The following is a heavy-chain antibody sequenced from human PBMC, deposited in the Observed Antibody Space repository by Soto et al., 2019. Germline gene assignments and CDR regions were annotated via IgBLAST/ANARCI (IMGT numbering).Heavy chain of an antibody. D-gene: IGHD3-16*01. CDR2: ITPIFGTA. CDR1: GGSFSTYT. J-gene: IGHJ4*02. V-gene: IGHV1-69*01. CDR3: ATGGLMLPYFDY. Sequence: QVQLVQSGAEVKKPGSSVKVSCKASGGSFSTYTTSWVRQGPGQGLEWMGGITPIFGTANYAQKFQGRVAITADPSTTTAYMELSSLTSEDSAVYYCATGGLMLPYFDYWGQGTLVTVSS.